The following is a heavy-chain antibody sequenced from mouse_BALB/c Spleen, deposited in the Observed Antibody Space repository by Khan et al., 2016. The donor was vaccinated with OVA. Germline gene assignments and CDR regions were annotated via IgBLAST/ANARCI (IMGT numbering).Heavy chain of an antibody. CDR2: IYPGTGST. V-gene: IGHV1S132*01. Sequence: QVQLQQPGAELVRPGASVKLSCKTSGYIFTSYWIHWVKQRSGQGLEWIARIYPGTGSTYYNEKFKDTATLTADKSSSTAYMQLSSLTSEDSDVYFCARNDDGSTGTMDYWGQGTSVTVSS. CDR3: ARNDDGSTGTMDY. J-gene: IGHJ4*01. D-gene: IGHD1-1*01. CDR1: GYIFTSYW.